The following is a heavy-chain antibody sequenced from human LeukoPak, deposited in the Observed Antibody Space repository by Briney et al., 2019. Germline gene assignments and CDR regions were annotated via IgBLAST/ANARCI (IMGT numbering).Heavy chain of an antibody. J-gene: IGHJ3*02. CDR3: ARVDWEYYDSSGYYGAFDI. Sequence: ASVKVSCKASGYTFTSYGISWVRQAPGQGLEWMGWISAYNGNTNYAQKLQGRVTMTRDTSTSAAYMELRSLRSDDTAVYYCARVDWEYYDSSGYYGAFDIWGQGTMVTVSS. D-gene: IGHD3-22*01. CDR1: GYTFTSYG. V-gene: IGHV1-18*01. CDR2: ISAYNGNT.